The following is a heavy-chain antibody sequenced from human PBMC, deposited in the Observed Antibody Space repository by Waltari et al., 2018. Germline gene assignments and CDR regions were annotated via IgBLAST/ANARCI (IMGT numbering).Heavy chain of an antibody. V-gene: IGHV5-51*03. CDR3: ARYHSSHYDILTGSYYFDY. CDR2: IYPGDSDT. J-gene: IGHJ4*02. D-gene: IGHD3-9*01. CDR1: GYSFTSYW. Sequence: EVQLVQSGAEVKKPGESLKIPCKGSGYSFTSYWIGRVRQMPGKDLEWMGIIYPGDSDTRYSPSFQGQVTISADKSISTAYLQWSSLKASDTAMYYCARYHSSHYDILTGSYYFDYWGQGTLVTVSS.